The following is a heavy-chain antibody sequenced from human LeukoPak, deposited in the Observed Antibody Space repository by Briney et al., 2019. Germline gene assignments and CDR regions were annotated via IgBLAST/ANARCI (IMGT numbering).Heavy chain of an antibody. CDR3: AREGIAASFDC. D-gene: IGHD6-6*01. V-gene: IGHV4-59*01. CDR2: IYYSGST. Sequence: SETLSLTCTVSGGSISSYYWSWIRQPPGKGLEWIGYIYYSGSTNYNPSLKSRVTISVDTSKNQFSLKLSSVTAADTAVYYCAREGIAASFDCWGQGTLVTVSS. CDR1: GGSISSYY. J-gene: IGHJ4*02.